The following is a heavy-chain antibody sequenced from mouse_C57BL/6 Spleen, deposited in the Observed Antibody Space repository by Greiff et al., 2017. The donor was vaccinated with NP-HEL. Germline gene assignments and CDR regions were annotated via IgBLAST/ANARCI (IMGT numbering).Heavy chain of an antibody. CDR2: IWSDGST. J-gene: IGHJ1*03. CDR3: ARSDTTVGHWYFDV. CDR1: GFSLTSYG. Sequence: QVQLKESGPGLVAPSQSLSITCTVSGFSLTSYGVHWVRQPPGQGLEWLVVIWSDGSTTYNSALKSRLSISKDNSKSQVFLKMNSLQTDDTAMYYCARSDTTVGHWYFDVWGTGTTVTVSS. D-gene: IGHD1-1*01. V-gene: IGHV2-6*03.